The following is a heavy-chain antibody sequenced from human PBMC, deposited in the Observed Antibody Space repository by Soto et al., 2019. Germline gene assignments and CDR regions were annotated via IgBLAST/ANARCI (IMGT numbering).Heavy chain of an antibody. CDR3: ARDPYSSSWGLDL. CDR2: ISASGTYI. Sequence: EVQLVESGGGLVKPGGSLRLSCLASGFTFTNYDMNWVRQAPGKGLEWVSSISASGTYIHYADAVRGRFTISRDNAENSLSLQMSSLRADDTAVYYCARDPYSSSWGLDLWGQGALVTVSS. CDR1: GFTFTNYD. J-gene: IGHJ5*02. D-gene: IGHD6-13*01. V-gene: IGHV3-21*01.